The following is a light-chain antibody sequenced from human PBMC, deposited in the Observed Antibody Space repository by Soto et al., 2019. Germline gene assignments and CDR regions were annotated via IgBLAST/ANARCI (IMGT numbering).Light chain of an antibody. V-gene: IGKV1-12*01. CDR2: AAS. CDR1: QDIGGR. J-gene: IGKJ1*01. Sequence: DIQMTHSPSSVSACVGDRITITCRASQDIGGRWAWLQQKPGKAPQYLIQAASILQSGVPSSFSGSGPGTEFILTFNILQAEDFAYYLCLQVCSFPRTFGLGTKVEI. CDR3: LQVCSFPRT.